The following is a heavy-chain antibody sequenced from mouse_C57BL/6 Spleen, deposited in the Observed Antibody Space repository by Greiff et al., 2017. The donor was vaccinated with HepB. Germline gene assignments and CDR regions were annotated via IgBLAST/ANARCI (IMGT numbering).Heavy chain of an antibody. Sequence: EVHLVESGGGLVQPGGSMKLSCAASGFTFSDAWMDWVRQSPEKGLEWVAEIRNKANNHATYYAESVKGRFTISRDDSKSSVYLQMNSLRAEDTGIYYCTSYGRSPAWFAYWGQGTLVTVSA. D-gene: IGHD1-1*01. CDR3: TSYGRSPAWFAY. CDR2: IRNKANNHAT. CDR1: GFTFSDAW. V-gene: IGHV6-6*01. J-gene: IGHJ3*01.